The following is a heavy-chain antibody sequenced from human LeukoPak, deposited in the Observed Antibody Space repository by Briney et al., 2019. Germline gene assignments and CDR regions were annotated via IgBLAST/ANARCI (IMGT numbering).Heavy chain of an antibody. CDR1: GFTFNLYV. Sequence: GGSLRLSCAASGFTFNLYVMHWVRQAPGKGLEWVAFIRHDGSDKGYSDSVKGRFTISRDNSKNLVYLQLNSLRDDDTAVYYCAKDQAVAGHPLDYWGQGTLVTVSS. CDR2: IRHDGSDK. CDR3: AKDQAVAGHPLDY. V-gene: IGHV3-30*02. J-gene: IGHJ4*02. D-gene: IGHD6-19*01.